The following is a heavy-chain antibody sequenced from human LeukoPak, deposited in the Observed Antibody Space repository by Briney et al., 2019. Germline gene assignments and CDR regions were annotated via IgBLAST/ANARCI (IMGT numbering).Heavy chain of an antibody. D-gene: IGHD4-23*01. Sequence: SETLSLTCAVYGGSFSGYYRSWIRQPPGKGLEWIGEINHSGSTNYNPSLKSRVTISVDTSKNQFSLKLSSVTAADTAVYYCVRTVVTLDAFDIWGQGTMVTVSS. CDR2: INHSGST. J-gene: IGHJ3*02. CDR3: VRTVVTLDAFDI. V-gene: IGHV4-34*01. CDR1: GGSFSGYY.